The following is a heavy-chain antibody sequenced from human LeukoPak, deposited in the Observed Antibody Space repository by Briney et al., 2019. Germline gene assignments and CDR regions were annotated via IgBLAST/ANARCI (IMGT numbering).Heavy chain of an antibody. Sequence: GESLKISCKGSGYSFSSYWIGWVRQMPGKGLEWMGIIYPGDSDTRYSPSFQGQVTISADKSISTAYLQWSSLKASDTAMYYCARIGVLRFVEWLPNWFDPWGQGTLVTVSS. D-gene: IGHD3-3*01. CDR3: ARIGVLRFVEWLPNWFDP. J-gene: IGHJ5*02. CDR2: IYPGDSDT. V-gene: IGHV5-51*01. CDR1: GYSFSSYW.